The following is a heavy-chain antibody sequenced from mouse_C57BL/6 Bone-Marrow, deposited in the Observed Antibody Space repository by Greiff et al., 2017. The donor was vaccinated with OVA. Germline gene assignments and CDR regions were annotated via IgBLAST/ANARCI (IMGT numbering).Heavy chain of an antibody. Sequence: EVKLVESGGGLVQPGGSLSLSCAASGFTFTDYYMSWVRPPPGKALEWLGFIRNKANGYTTEYSASVKGRFNISRDNSQSILYLQMNALRAEDSATYYCASSNWDLAMDYWGQGTSVTVSS. CDR2: IRNKANGYTT. D-gene: IGHD4-1*01. V-gene: IGHV7-3*01. CDR1: GFTFTDYY. CDR3: ASSNWDLAMDY. J-gene: IGHJ4*01.